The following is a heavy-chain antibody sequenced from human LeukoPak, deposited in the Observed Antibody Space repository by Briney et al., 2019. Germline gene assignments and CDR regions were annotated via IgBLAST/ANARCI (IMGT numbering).Heavy chain of an antibody. V-gene: IGHV1-18*01. CDR1: GYTFTSYG. D-gene: IGHD2-2*01. CDR2: ISAYNGNT. J-gene: IGHJ4*02. CDR3: AREGYCSGTTCDKPFDY. Sequence: ASVKVSCRASGYTFTSYGISWVRQAPGQGLEWMGLISAYNGNTNYAQKFQGRVTMTTYTSTSTAYMELRSLRSDDTAVYYCAREGYCSGTTCDKPFDYWGQGTLVTVAS.